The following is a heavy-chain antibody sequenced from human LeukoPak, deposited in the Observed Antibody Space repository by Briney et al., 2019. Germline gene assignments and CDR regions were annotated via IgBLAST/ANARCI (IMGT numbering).Heavy chain of an antibody. D-gene: IGHD2-8*01. CDR3: ARNPSYYCTNGICYPEY. CDR2: INVGNGNT. V-gene: IGHV1-3*01. CDR1: GYTFTSYA. J-gene: IGHJ4*02. Sequence: GASVKDSCKASGYTFTSYAMHWVRQAPGQRLEWMGWINVGNGNTKYSQKFQGRVTITRDTSASTAYMELSSLKSEDTAVYYCARNPSYYCTNGICYPEYWGQGTLVTVSS.